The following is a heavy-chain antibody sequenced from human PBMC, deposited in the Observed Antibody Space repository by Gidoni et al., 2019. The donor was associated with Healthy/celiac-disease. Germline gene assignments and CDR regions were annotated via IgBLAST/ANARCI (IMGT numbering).Heavy chain of an antibody. Sequence: QVQLVESGGGVVQPGRSLRLSCAASGFTFSSYAMHWVRQAPGKGLEWVAVISYDGSNKYYADSVKGRFTISRDNSKNTLYLQMNSLRAEDTAVYYCARDFPAPWPYWGQGTLVTVSS. J-gene: IGHJ4*02. V-gene: IGHV3-30-3*01. CDR1: GFTFSSYA. CDR3: ARDFPAPWPY. D-gene: IGHD2-2*01. CDR2: ISYDGSNK.